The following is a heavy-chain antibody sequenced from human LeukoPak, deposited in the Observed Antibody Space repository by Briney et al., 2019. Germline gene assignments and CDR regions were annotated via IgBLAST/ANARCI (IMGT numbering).Heavy chain of an antibody. D-gene: IGHD4-23*01. J-gene: IGHJ4*02. CDR2: IYYSGST. CDR1: GGSVSSGSYY. CDR3: ARNSYGGNPRFDY. Sequence: SETLSLTCTVSGGSVSSGSYYWSWIRQPPGKGLEWIGYIYYSGSTNYNPSLKSRVTISVDTSKNQFSLKLSSVTAADTAVYYCARNSYGGNPRFDYWGQGTLVTVSS. V-gene: IGHV4-61*01.